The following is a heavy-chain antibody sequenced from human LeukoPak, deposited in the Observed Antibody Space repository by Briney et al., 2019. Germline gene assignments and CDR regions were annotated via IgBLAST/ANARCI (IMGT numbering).Heavy chain of an antibody. D-gene: IGHD3-10*01. CDR3: ARDRGGETMVRGGVFYYMDV. CDR2: INPSGGST. J-gene: IGHJ6*03. CDR1: GYKFTGYS. V-gene: IGHV1-2*02. Sequence: ASAKVSCKASGYKFTGYSMHWVRQSPGQGLEWMGWINPSGGSTSYAQKFQGRVTMTRDTSISTAYMELSRLRSDDTAVYYCARDRGGETMVRGGVFYYMDVWGKGTTVTVSS.